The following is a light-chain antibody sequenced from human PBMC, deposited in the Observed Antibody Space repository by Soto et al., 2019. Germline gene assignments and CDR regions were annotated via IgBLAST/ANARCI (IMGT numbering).Light chain of an antibody. CDR1: RSVSDNY. Sequence: EVVLTQFPGTLSLSPGDRATLSCRASRSVSDNYLAWYQQKPGRAPRLLIFGASIRATGIPARFIGSASGTDFTLTITGLEPDDFAVYYCQQYDAWSPLTFGEGTRVDMK. CDR2: GAS. CDR3: QQYDAWSPLT. J-gene: IGKJ4*01. V-gene: IGKV3-20*01.